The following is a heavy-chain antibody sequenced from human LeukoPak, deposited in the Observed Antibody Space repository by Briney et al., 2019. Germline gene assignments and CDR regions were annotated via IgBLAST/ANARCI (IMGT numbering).Heavy chain of an antibody. D-gene: IGHD4-17*01. Sequence: PGGSLRLSCAASGFPFSSYGMHWVRRAPGKGLEWVAVISYDGSNKYYADSVKGRFTISRDNSKNTLYLQMNSLRVEDTAVYYCAKTYGDSYFDYWGQGTLVTVSS. J-gene: IGHJ4*02. CDR2: ISYDGSNK. CDR1: GFPFSSYG. CDR3: AKTYGDSYFDY. V-gene: IGHV3-30*18.